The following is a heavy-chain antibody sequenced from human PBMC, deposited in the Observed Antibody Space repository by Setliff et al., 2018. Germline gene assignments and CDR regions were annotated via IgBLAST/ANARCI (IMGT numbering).Heavy chain of an antibody. D-gene: IGHD3-22*01. CDR2: IIPVFGTA. CDR1: GGTFRTDG. CDR3: ARDTRDRYDNSGHYLSLDY. J-gene: IGHJ4*02. Sequence: GASVKVSCKASGGTFRTDGFSWVRQAPGQGLEWMGRIIPVFGTAKYAQKFQGTVTITADESTTAAYMELRSLRTEDTAIYYCARDTRDRYDNSGHYLSLDYWGQGTLVTVPQ. V-gene: IGHV1-69*13.